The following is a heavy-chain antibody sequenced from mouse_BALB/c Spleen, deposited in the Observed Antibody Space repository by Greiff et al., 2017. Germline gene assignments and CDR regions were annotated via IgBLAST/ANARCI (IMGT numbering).Heavy chain of an antibody. CDR3: ARAVTTVVAKAMDY. D-gene: IGHD1-1*01. CDR2: ISSGGST. V-gene: IGHV5-6-5*01. J-gene: IGHJ4*01. Sequence: EVKVEESGGGLVKPGGSLKLSCAASGFTFSSYAMSWVRQTPEKRLEWVASISSGGSTYYPDSVKGRFTISRDNARNILYLQMSSLRSEDTAMYYCARAVTTVVAKAMDYWGQGTSVTVSS. CDR1: GFTFSSYA.